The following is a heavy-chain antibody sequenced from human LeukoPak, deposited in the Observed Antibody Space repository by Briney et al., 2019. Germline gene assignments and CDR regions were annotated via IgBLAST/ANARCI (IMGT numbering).Heavy chain of an antibody. CDR2: ISQSGTDV. CDR1: GFTFTDYY. V-gene: IGHV3-11*01. D-gene: IGHD2-21*01. J-gene: IGHJ4*02. Sequence: TAGSLTLSCAASGFTFTDYYMNWIRQAPGQGLEYIAYISQSGTDVSYADSVKGRFTVSRDNAKNSVFLQMNSVTAEDTAVYYCASVARLFADWGQGTLVTVSS. CDR3: ASVARLFAD.